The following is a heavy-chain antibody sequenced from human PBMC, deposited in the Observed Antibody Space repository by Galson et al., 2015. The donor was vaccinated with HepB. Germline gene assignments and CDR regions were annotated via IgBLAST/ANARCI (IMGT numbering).Heavy chain of an antibody. CDR3: ARAAEVFWSGYYTGWFDP. D-gene: IGHD3-3*01. CDR2: TYYRSKWYS. V-gene: IGHV6-1*01. Sequence: CAISGDSVSSNSAAWNWIRQSPSRGLEWLGRTYYRSKWYSDYAISVKSRITINPDTSKNQFSLQLNSVTPEDTAVYYCARAAEVFWSGYYTGWFDPWGQGTLVTVSS. CDR1: GDSVSSNSAA. J-gene: IGHJ5*02.